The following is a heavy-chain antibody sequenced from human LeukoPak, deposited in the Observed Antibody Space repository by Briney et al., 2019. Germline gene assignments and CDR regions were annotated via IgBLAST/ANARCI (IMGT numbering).Heavy chain of an antibody. D-gene: IGHD2-2*01. V-gene: IGHV4-34*01. CDR3: ARGRKVYCRSASCPAWLDP. Sequence: SETLSLTCAVSGESFNDYYWTWVRQSPGKGREWIGEINHTGATNFKSSLMSRLNVSVAPSKKQVSLLLPSATAADTGVYFCARGRKVYCRSASCPAWLDPWGQGALVSVSS. J-gene: IGHJ5*02. CDR1: GESFNDYY. CDR2: INHTGAT.